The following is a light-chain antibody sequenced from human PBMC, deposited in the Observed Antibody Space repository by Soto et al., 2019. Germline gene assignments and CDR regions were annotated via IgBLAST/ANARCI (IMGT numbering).Light chain of an antibody. J-gene: IGLJ2*01. CDR2: DVT. V-gene: IGLV2-14*03. Sequence: QSALTQPASVSGSPGQSITISCTGTSSVVGGYNYVSWYQQHPGKAPKLLICDVTNRPSGVSNRFSGSKSGNTASLTISGLQTEDEADYYCSSFASSIPLVFGGGTKLTVL. CDR1: SSVVGGYNY. CDR3: SSFASSIPLV.